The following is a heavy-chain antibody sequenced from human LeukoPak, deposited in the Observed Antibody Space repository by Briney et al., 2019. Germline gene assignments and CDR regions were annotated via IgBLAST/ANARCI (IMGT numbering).Heavy chain of an antibody. Sequence: ASVKVSCKASGCTFTNYNMHWVRQAPGQGLEWMGIINPSGGSTNYAQNFQARVTMTRDTSTSTVYMELSSLRSEDTAVYYCARVRDGYNDAYDIWGQGTMVTVPS. J-gene: IGHJ3*02. CDR1: GCTFTNYN. CDR2: INPSGGST. CDR3: ARVRDGYNDAYDI. V-gene: IGHV1-46*01. D-gene: IGHD5-24*01.